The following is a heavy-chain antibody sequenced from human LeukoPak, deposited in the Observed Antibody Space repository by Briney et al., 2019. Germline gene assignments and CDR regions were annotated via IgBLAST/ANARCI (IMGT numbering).Heavy chain of an antibody. CDR3: AKAPLPSDYYYYYGMDV. D-gene: IGHD6-6*01. Sequence: GGSLRLSCAASGFTFSGSAMHWVRQASGKGLEWVGRIRSKANSYATQYAASVKGRFTISRDDSKNTAYLQMNSLKTEDTAVYYCAKAPLPSDYYYYYGMDVWGQGTTVTVSS. CDR1: GFTFSGSA. V-gene: IGHV3-73*01. J-gene: IGHJ6*02. CDR2: IRSKANSYAT.